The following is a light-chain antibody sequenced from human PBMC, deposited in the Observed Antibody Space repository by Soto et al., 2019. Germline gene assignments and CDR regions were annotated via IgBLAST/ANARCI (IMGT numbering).Light chain of an antibody. CDR1: QSISSY. CDR2: AAS. V-gene: IGKV1-39*01. J-gene: IGKJ1*01. Sequence: DIQMTQSPSSLSASVGDRGTITCRAGQSISSYLNWYQQRPGKAPKLLIYAASSLQSGVPSRFSGSGSGTHFTLTISSLQPEDFSTYYCQQSFSTPWTFGQGTKVEIK. CDR3: QQSFSTPWT.